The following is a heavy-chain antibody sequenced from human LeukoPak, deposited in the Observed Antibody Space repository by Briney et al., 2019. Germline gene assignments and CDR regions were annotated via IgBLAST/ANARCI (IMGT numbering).Heavy chain of an antibody. Sequence: GGSLRLSCAASGFTFSSYGMHWVRQAPGKGLEWVVFIRYDGSNKYYADSVKGRFTISRDNSKNTLYLQMNSLRAEDTAVYYCAKDQRRGNYYGSGSYSKGGFDYWGQGTLVTVSS. CDR2: IRYDGSNK. CDR1: GFTFSSYG. J-gene: IGHJ4*02. V-gene: IGHV3-30*02. D-gene: IGHD3-10*01. CDR3: AKDQRRGNYYGSGSYSKGGFDY.